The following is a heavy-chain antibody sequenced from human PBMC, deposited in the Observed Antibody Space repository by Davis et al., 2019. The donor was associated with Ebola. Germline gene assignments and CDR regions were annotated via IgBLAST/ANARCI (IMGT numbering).Heavy chain of an antibody. J-gene: IGHJ1*01. CDR3: AILGRYCSSTSCYWGEYFQH. CDR2: IYYSGST. Sequence: PSETLSLTCTVSGYSISSGFNWGWIRQPPGKGLEWIGSIYYSGSTYYNPSLKSRVTISVDTSKNQFSLKLSSVTAADTAVYYCAILGRYCSSTSCYWGEYFQHWGQGTLVTVSS. D-gene: IGHD2-2*01. V-gene: IGHV4-38-2*02. CDR1: GYSISSGFN.